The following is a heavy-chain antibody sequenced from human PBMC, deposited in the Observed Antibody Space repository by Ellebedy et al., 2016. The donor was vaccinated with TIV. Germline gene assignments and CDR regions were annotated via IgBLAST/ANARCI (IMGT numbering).Heavy chain of an antibody. CDR2: ISHSGRT. CDR1: GGSFTSYY. Sequence: MPSETLSLTCAVYGGSFTSYYRSWIRQPPGKGLEWIGEISHSGRTYYNPYLKRRVTISVDTSKNQFSLKLTSMTAADTAVYYCARGLRGGWVDPWGQGTLVTVSS. J-gene: IGHJ5*02. V-gene: IGHV4-34*01. D-gene: IGHD3-16*01. CDR3: ARGLRGGWVDP.